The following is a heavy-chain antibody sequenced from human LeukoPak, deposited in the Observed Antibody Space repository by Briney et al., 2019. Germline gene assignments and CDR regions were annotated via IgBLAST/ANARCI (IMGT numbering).Heavy chain of an antibody. CDR2: IWYDGSNK. D-gene: IGHD4-23*01. Sequence: GGSLRLSCAASGFTFSSYGMHWVRQAPGKGLEWVAVIWYDGSNKYYADSVKGRFTISRDNSKNTLYLQVNSLRAEDTAVYYCARENSGGIIAEFDYWGQGIFVPVSS. CDR1: GFTFSSYG. J-gene: IGHJ4*02. CDR3: ARENSGGIIAEFDY. V-gene: IGHV3-33*01.